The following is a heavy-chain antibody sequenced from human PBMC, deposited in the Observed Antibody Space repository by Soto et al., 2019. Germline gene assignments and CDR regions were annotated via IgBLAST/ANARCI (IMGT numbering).Heavy chain of an antibody. CDR1: GFSLNTSGVC. Sequence: GPTLVNPTQTITLTRTFSGFSLNTSGVCVGWIRQPPGKALEGLALFYLYDYNRYSPSLKSRLTITKNTSKNQVVLTMTNMDTVDTATYYCAHSRWEAGYFDYWGQGTLVTVSS. CDR2: FYLYDYN. CDR3: AHSRWEAGYFDY. J-gene: IGHJ4*02. D-gene: IGHD1-26*01. V-gene: IGHV2-5*01.